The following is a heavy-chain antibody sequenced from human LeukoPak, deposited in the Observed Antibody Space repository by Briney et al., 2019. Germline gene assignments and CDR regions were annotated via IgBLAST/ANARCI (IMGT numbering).Heavy chain of an antibody. J-gene: IGHJ4*02. CDR1: GFTFDDYA. D-gene: IGHD2-8*01. CDR3: AKDGGYCTNGVCYTFDY. Sequence: GGSLRLSCAASGFTFDDYAMHWARQAPGKGLEWVSGISWNSGSIGYADSVKGRFTISRDNAKNSLYLQMNSLRAEDTALYYCAKDGGYCTNGVCYTFDYWGQGTLVTVSS. CDR2: ISWNSGSI. V-gene: IGHV3-9*01.